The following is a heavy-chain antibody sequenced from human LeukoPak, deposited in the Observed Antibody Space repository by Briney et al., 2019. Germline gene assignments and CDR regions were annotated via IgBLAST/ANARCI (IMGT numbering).Heavy chain of an antibody. CDR3: ARVGGYVERTLDS. CDR2: IYNSGRT. D-gene: IGHD3-10*02. Sequence: PSETLSLTCTVSGGSISSGGNFWTWIRQHPGKGLEWIGYIYNSGRTYYNPPLKSRVTISLDTSKNQFSLKLSSVTAADTAVYYCARVGGYVERTLDSWGQGTLVTVSP. V-gene: IGHV4-31*03. CDR1: GGSISSGGNF. J-gene: IGHJ4*02.